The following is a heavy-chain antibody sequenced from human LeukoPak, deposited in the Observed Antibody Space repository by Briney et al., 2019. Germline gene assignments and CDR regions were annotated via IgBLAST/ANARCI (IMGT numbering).Heavy chain of an antibody. CDR2: INPNSGGT. Sequence: GASVKVSCKASGYTFTGYYMHWVRQAPGQGLEWMGWINPNSGGTNYAQKFQGRVTMTRDTSISTAYMELSRLRSDDTAVYYCARYYVAKVTTHGDYYYYYMDVWGKGTTVTVSS. V-gene: IGHV1-2*02. J-gene: IGHJ6*03. CDR1: GYTFTGYY. CDR3: ARYYVAKVTTHGDYYYYYMDV. D-gene: IGHD4-11*01.